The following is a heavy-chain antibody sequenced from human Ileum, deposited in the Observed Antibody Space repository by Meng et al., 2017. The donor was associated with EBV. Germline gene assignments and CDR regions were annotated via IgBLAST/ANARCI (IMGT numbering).Heavy chain of an antibody. Sequence: QVQLPESGLGLVKPVGTLSLTCAVSGGSISRSECWSWVRQPPGKGLEWIGETSHSGSTNYSPSLKSRVTISLDKSKTQLSLKLNSVTAADTAVYYCASSDYYRSDYWGQGTLVTVSS. CDR2: TSHSGST. J-gene: IGHJ4*02. CDR3: ASSDYYRSDY. V-gene: IGHV4-4*02. CDR1: GGSISRSEC. D-gene: IGHD3-22*01.